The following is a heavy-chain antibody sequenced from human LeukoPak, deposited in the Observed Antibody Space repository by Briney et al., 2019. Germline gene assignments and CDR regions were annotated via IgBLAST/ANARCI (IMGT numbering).Heavy chain of an antibody. CDR3: ARDSYYDILTGYTRDAFDI. CDR1: GFNFSNYS. J-gene: IGHJ3*02. Sequence: PGGSLRLSFAAPGFNFSNYSINWVRQARGEGLELVSFISNSSSYIYYADSVKGRFTISRDNAKNSLYLQMNSLRAEDTAVYYCARDSYYDILTGYTRDAFDIWGQGTMVTVSS. D-gene: IGHD3-9*01. V-gene: IGHV3-21*05. CDR2: ISNSSSYI.